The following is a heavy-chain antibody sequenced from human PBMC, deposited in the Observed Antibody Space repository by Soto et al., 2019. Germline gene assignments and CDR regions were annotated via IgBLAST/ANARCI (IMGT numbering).Heavy chain of an antibody. CDR3: VRDRAFSYAYDV. CDR2: LHYGGRT. J-gene: IGHJ4*02. Sequence: KPSETLSLTCTVSGVSVTRTSFYWSWIRQAPGKGLEWIGYLHYGGRTNYNPSLKSRVNISVDTAKNQFSLQLTSVTAADTALYFCVRDRAFSYAYDVWGQGSLVTVSS. CDR1: GVSVTRTSFY. V-gene: IGHV4-61*01. D-gene: IGHD3-16*01.